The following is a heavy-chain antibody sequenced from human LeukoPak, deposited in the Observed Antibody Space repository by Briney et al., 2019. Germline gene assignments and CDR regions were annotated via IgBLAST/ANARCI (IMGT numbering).Heavy chain of an antibody. Sequence: PGGSLRLSCAASGFTFSSYSMNWVRQAPGKGLEWVSYISSSSSTIYYADSVKGRFTISRDNAKNSLYLQMNSLRAEDTAVYYCARDSGGYSYGYIDYWGQGTLVTVSS. J-gene: IGHJ4*02. CDR2: ISSSSSTI. V-gene: IGHV3-48*01. D-gene: IGHD5-18*01. CDR3: ARDSGGYSYGYIDY. CDR1: GFTFSSYS.